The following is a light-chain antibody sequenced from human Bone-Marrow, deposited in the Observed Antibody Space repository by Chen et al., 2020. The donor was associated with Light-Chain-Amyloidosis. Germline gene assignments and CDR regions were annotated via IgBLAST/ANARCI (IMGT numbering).Light chain of an antibody. J-gene: IGLJ1*01. CDR1: SSDVGGYKY. CDR3: NAYTSSGTYV. V-gene: IGLV2-14*03. Sequence: QSALTQPASVSGSPGQSITTSCPGTSSDVGGYKYVSWFQQHPGKGPKLRIVDVNNRPSGVSTRFSGSKAGNTASLTISWLQAEDEADYYCNAYTSSGTYVFGTGTKVTVL. CDR2: DVN.